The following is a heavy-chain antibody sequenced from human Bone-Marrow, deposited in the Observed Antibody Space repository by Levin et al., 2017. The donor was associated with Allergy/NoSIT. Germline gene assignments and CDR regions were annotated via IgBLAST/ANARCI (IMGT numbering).Heavy chain of an antibody. J-gene: IGHJ4*02. CDR3: ARAATLDRYFDS. Sequence: ASETLSLTCTVSGGSISRSSYYWGWIRQPPGKGLEWIGTIYYSGSTNYNPSLESRVTISVDTSKNQFSLKLSSVTAADTALYYCARAATLDRYFDSWGQGTLVTVSS. V-gene: IGHV4-39*01. CDR2: IYYSGST. D-gene: IGHD1-1*01. CDR1: GGSISRSSYY.